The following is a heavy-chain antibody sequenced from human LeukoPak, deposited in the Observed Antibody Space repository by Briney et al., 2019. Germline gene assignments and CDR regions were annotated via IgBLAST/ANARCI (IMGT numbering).Heavy chain of an antibody. CDR1: GYTFTSYA. V-gene: IGHV7-4-1*02. CDR3: AREYYSDSSGYFNDFDF. CDR2: INTNTGNP. D-gene: IGHD3-22*01. J-gene: IGHJ4*02. Sequence: ASVKVSCKASGYTFTSYAMNWVRQAPGQGLEWMGWINTNTGNPTYAQGFTGRFVFSLDTSVSAAYLQISSLKAEDTAVYYCAREYYSDSSGYFNDFDFWGQGTLVTVSS.